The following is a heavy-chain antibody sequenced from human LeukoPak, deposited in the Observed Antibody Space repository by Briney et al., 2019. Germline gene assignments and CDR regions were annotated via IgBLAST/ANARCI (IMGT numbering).Heavy chain of an antibody. D-gene: IGHD2-2*01. Sequence: PSETLSLTCAVCGYSLTNHYWIWIRQPPGKGLEWVGEVLHTGGTNYNPSLKSRVTISVDTSKNQFFLKLTSVTAADTAVYYCARGPAAIHPWGPGTLVTVSS. CDR2: VLHTGGT. V-gene: IGHV4-34*12. CDR3: ARGPAAIHP. CDR1: GYSLTNHY. J-gene: IGHJ5*02.